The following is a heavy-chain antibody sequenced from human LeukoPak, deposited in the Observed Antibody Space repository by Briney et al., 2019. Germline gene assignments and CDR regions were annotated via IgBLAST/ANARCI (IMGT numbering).Heavy chain of an antibody. CDR1: GFTFSSYA. D-gene: IGHD3-9*01. V-gene: IGHV3-23*01. CDR3: AKLAYYDILTGAWSYFDY. CDR2: ISGSGGST. J-gene: IGHJ4*02. Sequence: HSGGSLRLSCAASGFTFSSYAMSWVRQAPGKGLEWVSAISGSGGSTYYADSVKGRFTISRDNSKNTLYLQMNSLRAEDTAVYYCAKLAYYDILTGAWSYFDYGGQGTLVTVSS.